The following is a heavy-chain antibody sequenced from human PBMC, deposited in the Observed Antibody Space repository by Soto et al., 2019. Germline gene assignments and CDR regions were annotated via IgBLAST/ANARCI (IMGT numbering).Heavy chain of an antibody. V-gene: IGHV4-31*03. CDR1: GGFIRSGGYH. CDR3: ARNGDGRTNNCFDP. Sequence: SETSSLTCTVSGGFIRSGGYHWSWIRQHPGNGLEWIGYIYYSGSTYYNPSLKSRVIISVDTSKNQFSLKLSSVAAADTAVYYCARNGDGRTNNCFDPWGQGTLVTVSS. CDR2: IYYSGST. J-gene: IGHJ5*02. D-gene: IGHD3-10*01.